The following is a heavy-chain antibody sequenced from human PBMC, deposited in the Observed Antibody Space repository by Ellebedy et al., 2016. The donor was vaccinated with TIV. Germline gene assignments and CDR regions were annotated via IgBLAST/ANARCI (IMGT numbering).Heavy chain of an antibody. CDR3: ARGRGYCSGDSCSYFDY. CDR1: GGSFSGYY. V-gene: IGHV4-34*01. CDR2: INHSGST. J-gene: IGHJ4*02. D-gene: IGHD2-15*01. Sequence: SETLSLTXAVYGGSFSGYYWSWIRQPPGKGLEWIGEINHSGSTNYNPSLKSRVTISVDTSKNQFSLKLSSVTAADTAVYYCARGRGYCSGDSCSYFDYWGQGTLVTVSS.